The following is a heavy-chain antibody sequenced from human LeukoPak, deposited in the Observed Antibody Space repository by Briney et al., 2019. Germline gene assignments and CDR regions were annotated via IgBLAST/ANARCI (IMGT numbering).Heavy chain of an antibody. V-gene: IGHV4-4*07. Sequence: SETLSLTCTVSGGSISSYYWSWIRQPAGKGLEWIGRIYTSGSTNYNPSLKSRVTMSVDTSKNQFSLKLSSVTAADTAVYYCASSQLRYFDWLFKFDYWGQGTLVTVSS. CDR3: ASSQLRYFDWLFKFDY. D-gene: IGHD3-9*01. CDR1: GGSISSYY. J-gene: IGHJ4*02. CDR2: IYTSGST.